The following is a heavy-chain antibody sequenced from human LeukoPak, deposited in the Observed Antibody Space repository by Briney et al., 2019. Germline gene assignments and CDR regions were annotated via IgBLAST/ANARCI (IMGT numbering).Heavy chain of an antibody. J-gene: IGHJ5*02. V-gene: IGHV4-34*01. CDR1: GGSFCGYY. CDR2: INHSGST. Sequence: KSSETLSLTCAVYGGSFCGYYWSWIRQPPGKGLEWIGEINHSGSTNYNPSLKSRVTISVDTSKNQFSLKLSSVTAADTAVYYCARGEKDDILPSLFDPWGQGTLVTVSS. CDR3: ARGEKDDILPSLFDP. D-gene: IGHD3-9*01.